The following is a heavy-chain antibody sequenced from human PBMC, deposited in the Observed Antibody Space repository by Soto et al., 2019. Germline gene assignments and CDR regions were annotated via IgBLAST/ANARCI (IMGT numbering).Heavy chain of an antibody. CDR1: GFCFSEYG. Sequence: GGSLRLSCAASGFCFSEYGMNWVRQAPGRGLEWISYISYSSATVHYADSVKGRFTISRDNANSSLYLEMSSLRDGDTAIYFCARDRSRYPYGSFSFDSSCQGIFVSVS. CDR2: ISYSSATV. CDR3: ARDRSRYPYGSFSFDS. D-gene: IGHD3-10*01. V-gene: IGHV3-48*02. J-gene: IGHJ4*02.